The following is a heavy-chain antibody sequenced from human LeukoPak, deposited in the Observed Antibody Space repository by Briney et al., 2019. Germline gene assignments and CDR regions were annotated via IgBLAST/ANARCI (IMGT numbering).Heavy chain of an antibody. Sequence: ASVKVSCKASGYTFTSYAMHWVRQAPGQRLEWMGWINAGNGNTKYSQKFQGRVTITRDTSASTAYMELSSLRSEDTAVYYCARSMKKYYDILTGYYTGPDAFDIWGQGTMVTVSS. V-gene: IGHV1-3*01. CDR1: GYTFTSYA. D-gene: IGHD3-9*01. CDR3: ARSMKKYYDILTGYYTGPDAFDI. CDR2: INAGNGNT. J-gene: IGHJ3*02.